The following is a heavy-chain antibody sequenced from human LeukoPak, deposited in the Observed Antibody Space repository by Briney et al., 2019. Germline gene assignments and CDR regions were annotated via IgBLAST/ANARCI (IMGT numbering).Heavy chain of an antibody. CDR2: ISSSSSYI. CDR3: ARDPNSSSWYYYYYGMDV. D-gene: IGHD6-13*01. V-gene: IGHV3-21*01. CDR1: GFTFSSYA. Sequence: GGSLRLSCAASGFTFSSYAMSWVRQAPGKVLEWVSSISSSSSYIYYADSVKGRFTISRDNAKNSLYLQMNSLRDEDTAVYYCARDPNSSSWYYYYYGMDVWGQGTTVTVSS. J-gene: IGHJ6*02.